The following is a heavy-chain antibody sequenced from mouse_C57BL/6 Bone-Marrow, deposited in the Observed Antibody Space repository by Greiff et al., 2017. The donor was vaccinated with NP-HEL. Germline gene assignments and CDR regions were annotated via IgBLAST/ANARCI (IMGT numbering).Heavy chain of an antibody. CDR3: ARSRPYSNYPSWFAY. CDR1: GYTFTSYD. J-gene: IGHJ3*01. V-gene: IGHV1-85*01. Sequence: QVQLQQSGPELVKPGASVKLSCKASGYTFTSYDINWVKQRPGQGLEWIGWIYPRDGSTKYNEKFKGKATLTVDTSSSTAYMELHSLTSEDSAVYFCARSRPYSNYPSWFAYWGQGTLVTVSA. CDR2: IYPRDGST. D-gene: IGHD2-5*01.